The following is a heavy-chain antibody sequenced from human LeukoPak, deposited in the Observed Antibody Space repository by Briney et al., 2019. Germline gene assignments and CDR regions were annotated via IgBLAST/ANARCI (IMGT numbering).Heavy chain of an antibody. D-gene: IGHD2-15*01. Sequence: GGSLRLSCVASTFALNNYEMNWVRQAPGKGLEWISYIKTAGSTIYYADSVKGRFTTSRENAEKSLYLQISSLRVEDTAVYYCARMSTGWSTDYYYYMDVWGKGTTVTVSS. J-gene: IGHJ6*03. V-gene: IGHV3-48*03. CDR2: IKTAGSTI. CDR1: TFALNNYE. CDR3: ARMSTGWSTDYYYYMDV.